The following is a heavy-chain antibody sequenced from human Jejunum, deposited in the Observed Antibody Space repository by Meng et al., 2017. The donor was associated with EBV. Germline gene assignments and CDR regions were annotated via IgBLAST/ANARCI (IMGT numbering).Heavy chain of an antibody. J-gene: IGHJ4*02. V-gene: IGHV1-69*06. CDR2: VIPIFATA. CDR1: GGTFSNYA. CDR3: ARSSGGVVADYFDY. D-gene: IGHD3-16*02. Sequence: QVQLVQSWAEAKKPGSSVKVSCKASGGTFSNYAFSWVRQAPGQGLEWMGGVIPIFATANYAQRFQGRVTITADKSTSTAYMELRSLRSEDTAVYYCARSSGGVVADYFDYWGQGTLVTVSS.